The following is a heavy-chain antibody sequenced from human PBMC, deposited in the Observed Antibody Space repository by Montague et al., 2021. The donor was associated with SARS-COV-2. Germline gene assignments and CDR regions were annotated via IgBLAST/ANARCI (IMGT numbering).Heavy chain of an antibody. J-gene: IGHJ6*04. CDR2: ISYDGSNK. D-gene: IGHD2-15*01. V-gene: IGHV3-30-3*01. Sequence: SLRLSCAASGFTFSSYAMHWVRQAPGKGLEWVAVISYDGSNKYYADSVKGRFTISRDNSKNTLYLQMNSLGAEDTAVYYCARDLVVVAATPLDVWGKGTTVTVSS. CDR3: ARDLVVVAATPLDV. CDR1: GFTFSSYA.